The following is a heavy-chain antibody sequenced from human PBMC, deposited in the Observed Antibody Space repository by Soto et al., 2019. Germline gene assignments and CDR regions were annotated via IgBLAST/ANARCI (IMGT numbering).Heavy chain of an antibody. J-gene: IGHJ4*02. CDR3: AKGSWELVY. CDR2: ISYDGSNN. CDR1: GFTFSSYG. D-gene: IGHD1-26*01. Sequence: QVQLVESGGGVVQPGRSLRLSCAAAGFTFSSYGMHWVRQAPGKGLEWAAVISYDGSNNYYADSVKGRFTISRDNSKDTLYLQMNSLRADETAVYYCAKGSWELVYWCQGILVTVSS. V-gene: IGHV3-30*18.